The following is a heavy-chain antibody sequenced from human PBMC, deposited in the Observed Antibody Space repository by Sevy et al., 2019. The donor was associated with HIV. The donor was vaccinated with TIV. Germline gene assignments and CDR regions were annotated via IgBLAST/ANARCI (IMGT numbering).Heavy chain of an antibody. Sequence: GGSLRLSCAASGFTFSSYEMNWVRQAPGKGLEWVSYISSSGSTIYYADSVKGRFTISRDNAKNSLYLQMNSLRAEDTAVYYCARGRTSIAVALPQPGDYWGQGTLVTVSS. V-gene: IGHV3-48*03. CDR1: GFTFSSYE. CDR2: ISSSGSTI. D-gene: IGHD6-19*01. J-gene: IGHJ4*02. CDR3: ARGRTSIAVALPQPGDY.